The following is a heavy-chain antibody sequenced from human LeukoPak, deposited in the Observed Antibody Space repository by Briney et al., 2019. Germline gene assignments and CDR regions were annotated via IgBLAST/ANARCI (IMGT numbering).Heavy chain of an antibody. CDR2: IRSKANSYAT. V-gene: IGHV3-73*01. CDR1: GFTFSGSA. Sequence: PGGSLKLSCAASGFTFSGSAMHWVRQASGKGLEWVGRIRSKANSYATAYAASVKGRFTISRDDSKNTAYLQMNSLKTEDTAVYYCTRHGSHDYGDYEDFDYWGQGTLVTDSS. J-gene: IGHJ4*02. CDR3: TRHGSHDYGDYEDFDY. D-gene: IGHD4-17*01.